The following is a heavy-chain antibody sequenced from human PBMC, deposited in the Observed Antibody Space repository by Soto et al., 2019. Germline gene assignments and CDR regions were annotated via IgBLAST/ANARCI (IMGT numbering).Heavy chain of an antibody. CDR2: IYYSGST. CDR3: ARIIGGYYYMDL. Sequence: SETLSLTCTVSGGSISSYYWSWIRQPPGKGLEWIGDIYYSGSTNYNPSLKRRVTISVDTSKNQFSLKLSSVTAADTAVYYCARIIGGYYYMDLWGKGTPVPVSS. V-gene: IGHV4-59*08. J-gene: IGHJ6*03. CDR1: GGSISSYY.